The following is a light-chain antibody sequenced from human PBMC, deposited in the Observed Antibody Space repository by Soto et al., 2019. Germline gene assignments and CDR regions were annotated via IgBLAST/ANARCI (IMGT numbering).Light chain of an antibody. CDR3: QQYKSPPWT. V-gene: IGKV1-5*03. Sequence: DIQMTQSPPTLSASVGDRVTISCRASESITNWLAWYQHKPGKAPKLLIYKASSLESGVPSRFSGSGSGTEFTLTIGSLQPDDFATYYCQQYKSPPWTFGQGTKVEIK. J-gene: IGKJ1*01. CDR1: ESITNW. CDR2: KAS.